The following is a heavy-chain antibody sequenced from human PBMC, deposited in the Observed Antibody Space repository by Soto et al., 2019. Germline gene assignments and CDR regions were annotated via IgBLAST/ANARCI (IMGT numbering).Heavy chain of an antibody. Sequence: GVSLRLPCAASGFTLGNYWLSWVRQAQGNGLEWLATIKRDPSETEYVDSVKGRFTMSRDNAKSSLYLQMARLRAEDTAVYYSARDSGYGSGNSVNHYLDYRGRGPLVTVAS. CDR2: IKRDPSET. CDR1: GFTLGNYW. J-gene: IGHJ4*03. D-gene: IGHD3-10*01. V-gene: IGHV3-7*01. CDR3: ARDSGYGSGNSVNHYLDY.